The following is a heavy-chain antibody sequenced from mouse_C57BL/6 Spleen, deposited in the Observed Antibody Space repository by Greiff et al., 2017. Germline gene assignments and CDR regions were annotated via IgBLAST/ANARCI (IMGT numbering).Heavy chain of an antibody. J-gene: IGHJ2*01. CDR2: INPSTGGT. Sequence: VQLQQSGPELVKPGASVKISCKASGYSFTGYYMNWVKQSPEKSLEWIGEINPSTGGTTYNQKFKAKATLTVDKSSSTAYMQLKSLTSEDSAVYYCARGITTVVAGDYWGQGTTLTVSS. CDR1: GYSFTGYY. V-gene: IGHV1-42*01. D-gene: IGHD1-1*01. CDR3: ARGITTVVAGDY.